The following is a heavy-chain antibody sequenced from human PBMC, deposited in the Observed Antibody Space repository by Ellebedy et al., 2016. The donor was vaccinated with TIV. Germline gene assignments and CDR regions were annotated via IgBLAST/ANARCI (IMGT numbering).Heavy chain of an antibody. CDR2: IADDGREE. CDR3: ASGLTGDYGAFDV. CDR1: GFMFWRRW. J-gene: IGHJ3*01. D-gene: IGHD4-17*01. V-gene: IGHV3-7*03. Sequence: GESLKISCAASGFMFWRRWMSWVRQAPGKGLEWVANIADDGREENYVDSVRGRFTNSRDNAKNLLSLHMNTLRAEDTAVYYCASGLTGDYGAFDVWGPGTMVTVSS.